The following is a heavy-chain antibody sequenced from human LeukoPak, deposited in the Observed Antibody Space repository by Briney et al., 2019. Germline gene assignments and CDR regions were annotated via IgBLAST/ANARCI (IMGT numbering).Heavy chain of an antibody. D-gene: IGHD5-24*01. V-gene: IGHV3-21*01. CDR2: ISSSSSYI. J-gene: IGHJ4*02. CDR3: ARVIEMATISTPGY. Sequence: GGSLRLSCAASGFTFSSYSMNWVRQAPGKGLEWVSSISSSSSYIYYADSVKGRFTISRDNAKNTLYLQMSSLRAEDTAVYYCARVIEMATISTPGYWGQGTLVTVSS. CDR1: GFTFSSYS.